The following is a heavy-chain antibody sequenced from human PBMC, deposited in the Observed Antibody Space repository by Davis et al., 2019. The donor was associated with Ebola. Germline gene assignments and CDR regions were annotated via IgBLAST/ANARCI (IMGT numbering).Heavy chain of an antibody. V-gene: IGHV4-39*07. D-gene: IGHD3-16*01. CDR3: ARSLIGVLYFDY. CDR1: GGSISSSSYY. Sequence: MPSETLSLTCTVSGGSISSSSYYWGWIRQPPGKGLEWIGIAYHSGSTYYNPSLKSRITISVDTSKNQFSLKLNSVTAADTAVYYCARSLIGVLYFDYWGQGTLVTVSS. CDR2: AYHSGST. J-gene: IGHJ4*02.